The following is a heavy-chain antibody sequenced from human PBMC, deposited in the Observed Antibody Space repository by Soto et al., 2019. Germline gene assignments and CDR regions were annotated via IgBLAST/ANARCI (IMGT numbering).Heavy chain of an antibody. Sequence: LSLTCTVSGGSTSSYYWSWIRQPPGKGLEWFGYIYYSGSTNYNPSLKSRVTISVDTSKNQFSLKLSSVTAADTAVYYCASSLGYCSGGSCYHLEYYFDYWGQGTLGTVSS. V-gene: IGHV4-59*01. J-gene: IGHJ4*02. CDR1: GGSTSSYY. CDR3: ASSLGYCSGGSCYHLEYYFDY. CDR2: IYYSGST. D-gene: IGHD2-15*01.